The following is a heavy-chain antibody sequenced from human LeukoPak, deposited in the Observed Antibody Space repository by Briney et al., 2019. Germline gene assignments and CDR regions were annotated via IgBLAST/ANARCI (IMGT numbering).Heavy chain of an antibody. D-gene: IGHD3-10*01. Sequence: PGRSLRLSCAASGFTFDHYAMHWVRQAPGKGLEWVSGISWNSGSIGYADSVKGRFTISRDNAKNSLYLQMNSLRAEDTALYYCAKDGSRSYSDFDYWGQGTLVTVSS. CDR2: ISWNSGSI. CDR1: GFTFDHYA. CDR3: AKDGSRSYSDFDY. V-gene: IGHV3-9*01. J-gene: IGHJ4*01.